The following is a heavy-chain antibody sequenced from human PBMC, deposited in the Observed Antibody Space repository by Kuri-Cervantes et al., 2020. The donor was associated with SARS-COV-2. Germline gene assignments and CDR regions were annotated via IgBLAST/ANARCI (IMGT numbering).Heavy chain of an antibody. CDR1: GFTFSGSA. J-gene: IGHJ4*02. CDR3: TMYGSGIY. D-gene: IGHD3-10*01. V-gene: IGHV3-73*01. CDR2: IRSKANSYET. Sequence: GGSLRLSCAASGFTFSGSAMHWVRQASGKGLEWVCRIRSKANSYETGYAASVKGRFTISRDDSKNTAYLQMNSLKTEDTAVYYCTMYGSGIYWGQGTLVTVSS.